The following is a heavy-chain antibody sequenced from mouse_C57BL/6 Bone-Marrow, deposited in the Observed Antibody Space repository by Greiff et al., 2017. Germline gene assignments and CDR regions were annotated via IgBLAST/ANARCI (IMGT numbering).Heavy chain of an antibody. D-gene: IGHD3-2*02. CDR3: ARESSGYAMDY. J-gene: IGHJ4*01. CDR2: IDPSDSYT. V-gene: IGHV1-69*01. Sequence: QVQLQQPGAELVMPGASVKLSCKASGYTFTSYWMHWVKQRPGQGLEWIGEIDPSDSYTNYNQKFKGKSTLTVDKSSSTAYMQLSSLTSEDSAVYDCARESSGYAMDYWGQGTSVTVSS. CDR1: GYTFTSYW.